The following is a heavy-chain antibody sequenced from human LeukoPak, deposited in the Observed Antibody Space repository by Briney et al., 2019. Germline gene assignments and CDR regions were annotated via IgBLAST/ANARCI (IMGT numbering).Heavy chain of an antibody. CDR1: GGSISSGGYY. CDR2: IYKNGST. V-gene: IGHV4-61*08. D-gene: IGHD3-10*01. Sequence: PSQTLSLTCTVSGGSISSGGYYWSWIRQPPGKGLEWIGYIYKNGSTNYNPSLKSRPTISVDTSKNQFSLKLSSVTAADTAVYYCARDLYDPGNYRSYWYFDLWGRGTLVTVSS. J-gene: IGHJ2*01. CDR3: ARDLYDPGNYRSYWYFDL.